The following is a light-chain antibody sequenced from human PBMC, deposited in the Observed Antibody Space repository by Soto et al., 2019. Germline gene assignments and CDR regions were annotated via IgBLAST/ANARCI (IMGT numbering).Light chain of an antibody. CDR1: SSDVGGYNY. CDR2: DVS. V-gene: IGLV2-14*03. J-gene: IGLJ1*01. CDR3: SSYTTSNPPQKD. Sequence: QSVLTQPASVSGSPGQSITISCTGTSSDVGGYNYVSWYQHHPGKAPKLMIFDVSNRPSGVSNRFSGSKSGNTASLTISGLQPEDEADYYSSSYTTSNPPQKDFGTGTKVTVL.